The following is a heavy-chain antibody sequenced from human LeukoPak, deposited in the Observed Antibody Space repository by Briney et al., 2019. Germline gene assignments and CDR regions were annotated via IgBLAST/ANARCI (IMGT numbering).Heavy chain of an antibody. CDR1: GLTFSSYA. Sequence: PGGSLRLSCAASGLTFSSYAMHWVRQAPGKGLEWVAVISYDGSNKYYADSVKGRFTISRDNSKNTLCLQMNSLRAEDTAVYYCAREVLKDIVVVPAAILFDEGVDYWGQGTLVTVSS. J-gene: IGHJ4*02. D-gene: IGHD2-2*01. V-gene: IGHV3-30-3*01. CDR3: AREVLKDIVVVPAAILFDEGVDY. CDR2: ISYDGSNK.